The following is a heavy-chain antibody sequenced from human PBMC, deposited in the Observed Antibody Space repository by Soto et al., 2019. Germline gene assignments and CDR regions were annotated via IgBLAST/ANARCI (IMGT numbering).Heavy chain of an antibody. CDR3: ARDFGHGYYVHY. J-gene: IGHJ4*02. D-gene: IGHD5-18*01. CDR2: ITDSSDTV. Sequence: EVQLVESGGGLVQPGGSLRLSCVASGFSFSNYNMNWVRQAPGKGLEWVSYITDSSDTVHYADSVRGRFTISRDNAESSLYLQMNSLRDEDTAVYFCARDFGHGYYVHYWGRGTLVTVSS. CDR1: GFSFSNYN. V-gene: IGHV3-48*02.